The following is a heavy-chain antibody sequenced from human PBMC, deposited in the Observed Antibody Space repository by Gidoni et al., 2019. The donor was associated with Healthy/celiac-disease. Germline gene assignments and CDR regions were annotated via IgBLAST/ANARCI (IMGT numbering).Heavy chain of an antibody. J-gene: IGHJ4*02. CDR2: ISYDGSNK. Sequence: QVQLVESGGGVVQPGRSLRLSCAASGVTFSSYAMHWVRQAPGKGLEWVAVISYDGSNKYYADSVKGRFTISRDNSKNTLYLQMNSLRAEDTAVYYCARGGRRITMVRGVIISFDYWGQGTLVTVSS. V-gene: IGHV3-30-3*01. CDR3: ARGGRRITMVRGVIISFDY. D-gene: IGHD3-10*01. CDR1: GVTFSSYA.